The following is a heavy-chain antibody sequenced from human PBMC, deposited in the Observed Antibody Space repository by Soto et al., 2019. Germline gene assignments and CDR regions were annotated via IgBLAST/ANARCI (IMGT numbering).Heavy chain of an antibody. V-gene: IGHV1-69*01. CDR3: ARNGTYSSALSQYTDMDV. CDR2: IVPMLGTP. Sequence: QVQLVQSGAEVKEPGSSVRVSCKASGGTFDNFIMNWVRQTPGQGLEWMGGIVPMLGTPTYAEKFKGRVTISATGSTSTMYMEVTSLRSEDTAIYYCARNGTYSSALSQYTDMDVLGQGTTVTVS. J-gene: IGHJ6*02. CDR1: GGTFDNFI. D-gene: IGHD1-26*01.